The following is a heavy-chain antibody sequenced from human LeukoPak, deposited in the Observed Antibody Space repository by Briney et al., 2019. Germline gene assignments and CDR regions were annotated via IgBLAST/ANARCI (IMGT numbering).Heavy chain of an antibody. CDR2: IYYSGST. D-gene: IGHD3-10*01. CDR1: GGSITSYY. CDR3: ARDNRWYGEYWFDP. V-gene: IGHV4-59*01. J-gene: IGHJ5*02. Sequence: SETLSLTCSIPGGSITSYYWSWLRQPPGKGLEWIGYIYYSGSTNYNPSLKSRVTISVDTSKNQFSLNLSSVTAADTAVYYCARDNRWYGEYWFDPWGQGTLVTVSS.